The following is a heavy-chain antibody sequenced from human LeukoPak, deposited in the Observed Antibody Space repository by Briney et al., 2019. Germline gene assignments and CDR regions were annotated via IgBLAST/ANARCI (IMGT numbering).Heavy chain of an antibody. J-gene: IGHJ4*02. CDR2: ISSSSSYT. CDR3: ASYLGSSGYVDY. Sequence: PGGSLRLSCAASGFTFSDYYMSWIRQAPGKRLEWVSYISSSSSYTNYADSVKGRFTISRDNAKNSLYLQMNSLRAEDTAVYYCASYLGSSGYVDYWGQGTLVTVSS. V-gene: IGHV3-11*06. CDR1: GFTFSDYY. D-gene: IGHD3-3*01.